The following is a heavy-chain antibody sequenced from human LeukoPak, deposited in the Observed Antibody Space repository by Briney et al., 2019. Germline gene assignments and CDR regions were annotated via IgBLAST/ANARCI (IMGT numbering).Heavy chain of an antibody. V-gene: IGHV4-59*08. J-gene: IGHJ6*03. CDR2: IYVTGT. Sequence: SETLSLTCTVSGGSIGTYYWSWIRQFPGKGLEWIGYIYVTGTRYNPYLQSRVTISVDTSRNQFFLKMSSVTAADTAVYYCARHIGGGIEDMDVWGKGTKVTVSS. CDR3: ARHIGGGIEDMDV. D-gene: IGHD3-16*02. CDR1: GGSIGTYY.